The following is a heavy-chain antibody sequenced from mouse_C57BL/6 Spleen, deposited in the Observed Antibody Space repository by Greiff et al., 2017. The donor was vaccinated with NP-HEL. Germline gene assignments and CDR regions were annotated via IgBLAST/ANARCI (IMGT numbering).Heavy chain of an antibody. CDR3: ARSRGYYSNPGAMDY. CDR1: GYTFTSYW. J-gene: IGHJ4*01. CDR2: IDPSDSYT. D-gene: IGHD2-5*01. Sequence: QVQLQQPGAELVRPGTSVKLSCKASGYTFTSYWMHWVKQRPGQGLEWIGVIDPSDSYTNSNQKFKGKATLTVDTSSSTAYMQLSSLTSEDSAVYYCARSRGYYSNPGAMDYWGQGTSVTVSS. V-gene: IGHV1-59*01.